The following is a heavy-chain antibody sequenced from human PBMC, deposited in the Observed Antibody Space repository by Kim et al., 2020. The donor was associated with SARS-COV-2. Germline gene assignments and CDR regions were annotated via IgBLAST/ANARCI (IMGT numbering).Heavy chain of an antibody. J-gene: IGHJ2*01. CDR3: ARGILRLWYFDL. D-gene: IGHD2-15*01. V-gene: IGHV4-34*01. Sequence: TYNPSLTSRVTISVDTSKNQFSLKLSSVTAADTAVYCCARGILRLWYFDLWGRGTLVTVSS.